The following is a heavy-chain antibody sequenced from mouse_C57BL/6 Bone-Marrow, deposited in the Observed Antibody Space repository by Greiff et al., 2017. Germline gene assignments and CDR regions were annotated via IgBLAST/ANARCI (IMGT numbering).Heavy chain of an antibody. J-gene: IGHJ1*03. V-gene: IGHV5-15*04. Sequence: EVKVEESGGGLVQPGGSLKLSCAASGFTFSDYGMAWVRQAPRTGPEWVAFISNLAYSIYYADTVTGSFTISRENAKNTLYREMSRLRSEDTAMYYFARRPRAYDYGSSYFCWCFDVWGTGTTVTVSS. CDR3: ARRPRAYDYGSSYFCWCFDV. D-gene: IGHD1-1*01. CDR1: GFTFSDYG. CDR2: ISNLAYSI.